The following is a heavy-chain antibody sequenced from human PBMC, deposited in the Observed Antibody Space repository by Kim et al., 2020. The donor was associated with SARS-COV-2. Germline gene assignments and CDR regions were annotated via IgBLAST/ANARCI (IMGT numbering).Heavy chain of an antibody. J-gene: IGHJ4*02. CDR3: AREGSGYDLLFDY. Sequence: YADSVEGRFTISRDNSKNTLYLQMNSLRAEDTAVYYCAREGSGYDLLFDYWGQGTLVTVSS. D-gene: IGHD5-12*01. V-gene: IGHV3-23*01.